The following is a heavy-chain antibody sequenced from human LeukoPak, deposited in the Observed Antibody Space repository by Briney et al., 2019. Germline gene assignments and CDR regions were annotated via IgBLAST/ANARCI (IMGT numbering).Heavy chain of an antibody. D-gene: IGHD3-10*01. J-gene: IGHJ3*02. CDR1: GGSFSGYY. V-gene: IGHV4-34*01. CDR3: ARLQMVRGVTQEDAFDI. CDR2: INHSGST. Sequence: NTSETLSLTCAVYGGSFSGYYWSWIRQPPGKGLEWIGEINHSGSTNYNPSLKSRVTISVDTSKNQFSLKLSSVTAADTAVYYCARLQMVRGVTQEDAFDIWGQGTMVTVSS.